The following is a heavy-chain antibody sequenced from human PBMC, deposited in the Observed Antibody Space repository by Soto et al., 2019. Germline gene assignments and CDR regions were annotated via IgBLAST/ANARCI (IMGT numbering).Heavy chain of an antibody. J-gene: IGHJ5*02. CDR1: GGSISSYY. Sequence: SETLSITCTVSGGSISSYYWSWIRQPPGKGLEWIGYIYYSGSTNYNPSLKSRVTISVDTSKNQFSLKLSSVTAADTAVYYCARPYGENRGWDNFFDPWGQGTPVAVSS. D-gene: IGHD6-19*01. V-gene: IGHV4-59*01. CDR3: ARPYGENRGWDNFFDP. CDR2: IYYSGST.